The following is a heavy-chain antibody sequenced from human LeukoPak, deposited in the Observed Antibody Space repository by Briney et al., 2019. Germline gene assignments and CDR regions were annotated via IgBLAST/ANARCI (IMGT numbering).Heavy chain of an antibody. CDR1: GYSFTSYW. V-gene: IGHV5-51*01. J-gene: IGHJ4*02. D-gene: IGHD2-2*01. Sequence: PGESLKISCKGSGYSFTSYWIGWVRQMPGKGLEWMGIIYPGDSDTRYSPSFQGQVTISADKSISTAYLQWSSLKASDTAMYYCARRRRREDIVVVPGGWQSAMTTVIDYFDYWGQGTLVTVSS. CDR2: IYPGDSDT. CDR3: ARRRRREDIVVVPGGWQSAMTTVIDYFDY.